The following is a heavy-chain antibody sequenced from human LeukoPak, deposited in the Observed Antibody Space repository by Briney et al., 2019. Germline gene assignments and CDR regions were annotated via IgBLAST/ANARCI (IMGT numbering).Heavy chain of an antibody. CDR1: GGSISSSNYH. D-gene: IGHD1-26*01. CDR2: IFYSGST. Sequence: SETLSLTCTVSGGSISSSNYHWGWVRQPPGKGLEWIGSIFYSGSTFYNPSLKSRVTISINTSKNHFSLNLSYVTAADTAVYYCASGGIYYGAAFDFWGQGTLVTVSS. J-gene: IGHJ4*02. V-gene: IGHV4-39*07. CDR3: ASGGIYYGAAFDF.